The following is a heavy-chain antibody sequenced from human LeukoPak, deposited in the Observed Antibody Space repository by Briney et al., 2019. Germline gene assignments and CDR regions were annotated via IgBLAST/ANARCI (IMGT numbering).Heavy chain of an antibody. CDR1: GFTFRTYG. V-gene: IGHV3-30*18. Sequence: GGSLRLSCEASGFTFRTYGMHWVRQAPGKGLEWVALMSYDGSNKDYTDSVKGRFTISRDNSKNTLYLQMNSLRTDDTAVYYCAKDLLRATGNGGYMDVWGKGTTVTVSS. D-gene: IGHD5-12*01. CDR2: MSYDGSNK. CDR3: AKDLLRATGNGGYMDV. J-gene: IGHJ6*03.